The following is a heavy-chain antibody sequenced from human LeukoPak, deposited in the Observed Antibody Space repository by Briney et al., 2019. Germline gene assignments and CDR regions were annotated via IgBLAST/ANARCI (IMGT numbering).Heavy chain of an antibody. J-gene: IGHJ5*02. CDR2: ISAYNGNT. Sequence: GASVKVSCKASGYTFTSYGISWVRQAPGQGLEWMGWISAYNGNTNYAQKLQGRVTMTTDTSTSTAFMELRSLRSDDTAVYYCARVFRSGSSSWDENWFDPWGQGTLVTVSS. V-gene: IGHV1-18*01. D-gene: IGHD6-13*01. CDR3: ARVFRSGSSSWDENWFDP. CDR1: GYTFTSYG.